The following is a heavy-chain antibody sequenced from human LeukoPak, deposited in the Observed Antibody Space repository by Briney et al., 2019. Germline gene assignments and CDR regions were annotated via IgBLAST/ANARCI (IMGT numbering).Heavy chain of an antibody. J-gene: IGHJ4*02. CDR3: ARVRGRDGYNKAFDY. CDR1: GFTVSSNY. CDR2: IYSGGST. V-gene: IGHV3-53*01. D-gene: IGHD5-24*01. Sequence: PGGSLRLSCAASGFTVSSNYMSWFRQPPGKGRGWVSVIYSGGSTYYADSVKGRFTISRDNSKNKMYLQMNILRAEDTAVYYCARVRGRDGYNKAFDYWGQGTLVTVSS.